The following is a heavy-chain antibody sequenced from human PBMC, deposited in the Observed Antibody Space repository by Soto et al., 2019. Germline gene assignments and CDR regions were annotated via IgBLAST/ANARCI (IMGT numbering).Heavy chain of an antibody. J-gene: IGHJ5*02. CDR2: IYYSGST. Sequence: PSETLSLTCTVSGGSISSGGYYWSWIRQHPGKGLEWIGYIYYSGSTYYNPSLKSRVTISVDTSKNQFSLKLSSVTAADTAAYYCAREHIVVVPAAILNWFDPWGQGTLVTVSS. V-gene: IGHV4-31*03. D-gene: IGHD2-2*01. CDR1: GGSISSGGYY. CDR3: AREHIVVVPAAILNWFDP.